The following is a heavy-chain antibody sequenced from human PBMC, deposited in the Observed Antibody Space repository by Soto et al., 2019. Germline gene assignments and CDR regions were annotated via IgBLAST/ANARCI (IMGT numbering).Heavy chain of an antibody. Sequence: EVQLVESGGGLVKPGGSLRLSCAASGFTFSSYSMNWVRQAPGKGLEWVSYISSSSSYIYYADSVKGRFTISRDNAKNSLYLQMNSPRAEDTAVYYCAREGQCSSTSCPTGDAFDMWGQGTMVTVSS. V-gene: IGHV3-21*01. D-gene: IGHD2-2*01. CDR3: AREGQCSSTSCPTGDAFDM. J-gene: IGHJ3*02. CDR1: GFTFSSYS. CDR2: ISSSSSYI.